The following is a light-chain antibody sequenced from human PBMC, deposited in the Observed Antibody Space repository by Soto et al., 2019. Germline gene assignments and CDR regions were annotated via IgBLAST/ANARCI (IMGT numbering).Light chain of an antibody. J-gene: IGLJ2*01. Sequence: QSVLTQPPSVSGAPGQRVTISCTGSSSNIGAGYDVHWYQQLPGTAPKLLIYGNNNRPSGVPDRFSGSKSGTSASLAITGLLAEDEADYYCQSYDSSLSGYVVFGGGTKLTVL. CDR1: SSNIGAGYD. CDR2: GNN. V-gene: IGLV1-40*01. CDR3: QSYDSSLSGYVV.